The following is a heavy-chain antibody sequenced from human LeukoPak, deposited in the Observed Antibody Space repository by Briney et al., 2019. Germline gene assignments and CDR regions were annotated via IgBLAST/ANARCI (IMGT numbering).Heavy chain of an antibody. CDR2: ISWDGGST. CDR3: ARHVVAVGFDY. V-gene: IGHV3-43*01. Sequence: RGGSLRLSCAASGFTFDDYTMHWVRHAPGKGLEWVSLISWDGGSTYYADSVKGRFTISRDNAKNSLYLQMNSLRAEDTAVYYCARHVVAVGFDYWGQGTLVTVSS. D-gene: IGHD3-22*01. CDR1: GFTFDDYT. J-gene: IGHJ4*02.